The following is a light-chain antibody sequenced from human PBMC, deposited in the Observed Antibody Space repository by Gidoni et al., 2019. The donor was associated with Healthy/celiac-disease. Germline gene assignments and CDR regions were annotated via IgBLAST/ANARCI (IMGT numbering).Light chain of an antibody. CDR2: RNN. V-gene: IGLV1-47*01. Sequence: QSVLTQPPSASGTPGQRVTISCSGSSSNIGSNYVSWYQQLPGTAPKLLIYRNNQRPSGVPDRFSGSKSGTSASLAISGLRSEDEADYYCAALDDSLSGWVFGGGTKLTVL. J-gene: IGLJ3*02. CDR1: SSNIGSNY. CDR3: AALDDSLSGWV.